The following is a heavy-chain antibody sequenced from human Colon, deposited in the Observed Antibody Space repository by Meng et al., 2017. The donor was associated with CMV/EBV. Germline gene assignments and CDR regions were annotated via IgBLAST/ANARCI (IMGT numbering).Heavy chain of an antibody. CDR2: INSNSGAT. J-gene: IGHJ4*02. V-gene: IGHV1-2*02. Sequence: VQGVQSVDGVKKPGAAVKVSCKTSGYTFSDYHIHWVRQAPGQGLEWMGWINSNSGATDYAQKFQGRFTMTRDTSITTVYMELSSLRSDDTAVYYCARDPSGSRVPFDYWGQGSLVTVSS. CDR1: GYTFSDYH. D-gene: IGHD1-26*01. CDR3: ARDPSGSRVPFDY.